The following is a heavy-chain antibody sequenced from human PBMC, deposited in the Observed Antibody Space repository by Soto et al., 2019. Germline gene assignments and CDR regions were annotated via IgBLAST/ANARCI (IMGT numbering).Heavy chain of an antibody. CDR3: AKDINPPLYSSSWAGGGGFDY. Sequence: EVQLVESGGGLVQPGRSLRLSCAASGFTFDDYAMHWVRQAPGKGLEWVSGISWNSGSIGYADSVKGRFTISRDNAKNSLYLQMNSLRAEDTALYYCAKDINPPLYSSSWAGGGGFDYWGQGTLVTVSS. V-gene: IGHV3-9*01. D-gene: IGHD6-13*01. CDR1: GFTFDDYA. CDR2: ISWNSGSI. J-gene: IGHJ4*02.